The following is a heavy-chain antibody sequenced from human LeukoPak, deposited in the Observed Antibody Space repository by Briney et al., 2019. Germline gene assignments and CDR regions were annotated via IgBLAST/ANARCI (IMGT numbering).Heavy chain of an antibody. CDR2: IDRNGDST. J-gene: IGHJ3*02. D-gene: IGHD5-24*01. V-gene: IGHV3-20*04. CDR1: GFTFDDYG. CDR3: ARDHKGGDGADAFDI. Sequence: GGSLRLSCAASGFTFDDYGMSWVRQAPGKGREWVSGIDRNGDSTGYADSVEGRFTISRDNAKNSLYLQMDSLRAEDTALYYCARDHKGGDGADAFDIWGHGTMVTVSS.